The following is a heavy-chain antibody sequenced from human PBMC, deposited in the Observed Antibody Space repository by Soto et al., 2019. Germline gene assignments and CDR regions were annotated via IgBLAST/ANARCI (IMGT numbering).Heavy chain of an antibody. D-gene: IGHD1-1*01. CDR1: GFTFGSYS. V-gene: IGHV3-7*01. Sequence: LRLSCAASGFTFGSYSMSWIRQASGKGLEWVASIKFDGSAKYYVDSVKGRFTISRDDAKDSLFLYMNSLRAEDTAVYYCARLLGDGTTLDYCGQGTLVTVSS. CDR2: IKFDGSAK. CDR3: ARLLGDGTTLDY. J-gene: IGHJ4*02.